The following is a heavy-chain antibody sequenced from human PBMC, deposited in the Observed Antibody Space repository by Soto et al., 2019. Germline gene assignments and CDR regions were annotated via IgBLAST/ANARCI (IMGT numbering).Heavy chain of an antibody. D-gene: IGHD3-16*02. Sequence: SETLSLTCTVSGGSISSYYWSWIRQPPGKGLEWIGYIYYSGSTNYNPSLKSRVTISVDTSKNQFSLKLSSVTAADTAVYYCARVKGGGQITFGGVIVRFDAFDIWGQGTMVTVSS. CDR1: GGSISSYY. CDR2: IYYSGST. CDR3: ARVKGGGQITFGGVIVRFDAFDI. V-gene: IGHV4-59*01. J-gene: IGHJ3*02.